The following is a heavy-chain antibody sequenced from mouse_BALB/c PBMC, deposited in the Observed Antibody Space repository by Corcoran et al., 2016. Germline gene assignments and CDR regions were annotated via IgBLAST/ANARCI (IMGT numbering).Heavy chain of an antibody. J-gene: IGHJ3*01. CDR3: ARGLTTVTFAY. Sequence: EVQLLQSGPELVKPGASVKMSCKASGYTFTSYVMHWVKQKPGQGLEWIGYINPYNDGTKYNEKFKGKATLTSDKSSSTAYMELSSLTSEDSAVYFCARGLTTVTFAYWGQGPLVTVSA. CDR2: INPYNDGT. CDR1: GYTFTSYV. V-gene: IGHV1S136*01. D-gene: IGHD1-2*01.